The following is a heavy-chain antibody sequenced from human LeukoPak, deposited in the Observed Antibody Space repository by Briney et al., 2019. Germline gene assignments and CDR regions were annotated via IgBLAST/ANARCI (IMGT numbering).Heavy chain of an antibody. V-gene: IGHV4-31*03. CDR2: INHSGST. Sequence: SETLSLTCTVSGGSISSGGYYWSWIRQHPGKGLEWIGEINHSGSTNYNPSLKSRVTISVDTSKNQFSLKLSSVTPADTAVYYCARTGLSSSWYLMYNWFDPWGQGTLVTVSS. J-gene: IGHJ5*02. D-gene: IGHD6-13*01. CDR1: GGSISSGGYY. CDR3: ARTGLSSSWYLMYNWFDP.